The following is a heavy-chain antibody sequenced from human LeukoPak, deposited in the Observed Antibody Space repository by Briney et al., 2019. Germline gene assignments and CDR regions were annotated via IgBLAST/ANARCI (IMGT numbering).Heavy chain of an antibody. CDR3: ARDGPDYDFWSGYYTPFVY. J-gene: IGHJ4*02. V-gene: IGHV1-69*01. CDR1: GGTFSSYA. D-gene: IGHD3-3*01. CDR2: IIPIFGTA. Sequence: SVKVSCKASGGTFSSYAISWVRQAPGQGLEWMGGIIPIFGTANYAQKFQGRVTITADESTSTAYMELSSLRSEDTAVYYCARDGPDYDFWSGYYTPFVYWGQGTLVTVSS.